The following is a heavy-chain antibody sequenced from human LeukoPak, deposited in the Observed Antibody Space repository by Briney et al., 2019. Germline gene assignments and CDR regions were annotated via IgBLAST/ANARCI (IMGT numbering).Heavy chain of an antibody. CDR2: INQDGSEK. J-gene: IGHJ6*02. CDR3: ARDRIVGTNYLGYGLDV. D-gene: IGHD1-26*01. CDR1: GFTFSSYW. V-gene: IGHV3-7*01. Sequence: PGGSLRLSCAASGFTFSSYWMTWVRQAPGKGLEWVANINQDGSEKYFEDPVKGRFTISRDNAKNSLYLQLNTLRVEDTAVYYCARDRIVGTNYLGYGLDVWGRGTTVTVSS.